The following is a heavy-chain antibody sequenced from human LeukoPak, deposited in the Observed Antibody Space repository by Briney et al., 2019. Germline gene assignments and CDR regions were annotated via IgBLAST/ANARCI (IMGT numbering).Heavy chain of an antibody. CDR2: IYYSGST. V-gene: IGHV4-59*01. D-gene: IGHD4-17*01. CDR3: ARVGVTTAYYYGMDV. CDR1: GGSISSYY. Sequence: SETLSLTCTVSGGSISSYYWSWIRQPPGKGLEWIGYIYYSGSTNYNPSLKSRVTISADTSKNQFSLKLSSVTAADTAVYYCARVGVTTAYYYGMDVWGQGTTVTVSS. J-gene: IGHJ6*02.